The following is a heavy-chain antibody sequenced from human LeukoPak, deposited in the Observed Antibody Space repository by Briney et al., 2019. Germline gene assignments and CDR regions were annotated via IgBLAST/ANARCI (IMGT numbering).Heavy chain of an antibody. CDR1: GFTFNNFV. J-gene: IGHJ4*02. CDR2: IKQDGSEK. V-gene: IGHV3-7*03. D-gene: IGHD3-9*01. CDR3: AKEARDILTHYYWGSQFDY. Sequence: PGGSLRLSCAASGFTFNNFVMTWVRQAPGKGLEWVANIKQDGSEKYYVDSVKGWFTFSRDNSKNTMFLQMNSLRAEDTALYYCAKEARDILTHYYWGSQFDYWGQGTLVIVSS.